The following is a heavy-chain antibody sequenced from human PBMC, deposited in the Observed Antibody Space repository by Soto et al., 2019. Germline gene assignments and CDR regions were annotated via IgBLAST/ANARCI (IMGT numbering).Heavy chain of an antibody. CDR2: ISAYNGNT. J-gene: IGHJ6*02. V-gene: IGHV1-18*01. CDR3: ARDPQTRDYYYYSGMDV. CDR1: GYTFTSYG. Sequence: QVQLVQSGAEVKKPGASVKVSCKASGYTFTSYGISWVRQAPGQGLEWMGWISAYNGNTNYAQKLQGRVTMTTDTSTITAYMELRSLRSDATAVYYCARDPQTRDYYYYSGMDVWGQGTTVTVSS.